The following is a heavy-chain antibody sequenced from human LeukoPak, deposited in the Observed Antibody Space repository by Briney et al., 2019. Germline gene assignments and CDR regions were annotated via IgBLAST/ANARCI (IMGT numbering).Heavy chain of an antibody. CDR2: ISGSGGST. Sequence: GGSLRLSCAASGFTFSSYAMSWVRQAPGKGLEWVSGISGSGGSTYYADSVKGRFTISRDNSKNTLYLQMNSLRAEDTAVYYCAKGGQRGSGVYLSWFDPWGQGTLVTVSS. V-gene: IGHV3-23*01. CDR1: GFTFSSYA. J-gene: IGHJ5*02. D-gene: IGHD2-8*01. CDR3: AKGGQRGSGVYLSWFDP.